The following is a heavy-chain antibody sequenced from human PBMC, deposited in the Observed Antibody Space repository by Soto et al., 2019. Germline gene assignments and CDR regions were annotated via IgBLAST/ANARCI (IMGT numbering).Heavy chain of an antibody. CDR3: ARGTAIDYYCYGMDV. V-gene: IGHV1-3*01. Sequence: ASVKVSCXTSGYTFTDYALHWVRQAPGQRLEWMGWINAGNGHTKYSQKFQVRVTITRDTSASTAYMELSSLRSEDTAVYYCARGTAIDYYCYGMDVWGQGTTVTVSS. CDR2: INAGNGHT. D-gene: IGHD2-21*01. J-gene: IGHJ6*02. CDR1: GYTFTDYA.